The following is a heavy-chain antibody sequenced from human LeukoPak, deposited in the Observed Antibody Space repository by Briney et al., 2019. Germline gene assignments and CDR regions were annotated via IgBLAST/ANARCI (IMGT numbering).Heavy chain of an antibody. V-gene: IGHV3-30-3*01. CDR1: GFTFSSYA. CDR2: ISYDGSNK. Sequence: GGSLRLSCAASGFTFSSYAMHWVRQAPGKGLEWVAVISYDGSNKYYADSVKGRFTISRDNSKNTLYLQMNSLRAEDTAVYYCAREGRPPAGFDYWGQGTLVTVSS. J-gene: IGHJ4*02. CDR3: AREGRPPAGFDY.